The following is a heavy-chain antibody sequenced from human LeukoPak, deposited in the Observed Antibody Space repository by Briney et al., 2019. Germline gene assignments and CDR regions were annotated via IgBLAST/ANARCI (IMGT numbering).Heavy chain of an antibody. J-gene: IGHJ4*02. Sequence: ASVKVSCKASGYTVTGYYMHWVRQATGQGLEWRGRSNPNSGGTNYAKTFQGRVTMTRDTSMSTPYLELSRLRSDDTAVYYCARVLTSIRTVTPWAYWGQGTLVPVSS. CDR3: ARVLTSIRTVTPWAY. CDR1: GYTVTGYY. CDR2: SNPNSGGT. D-gene: IGHD4-17*01. V-gene: IGHV1-2*06.